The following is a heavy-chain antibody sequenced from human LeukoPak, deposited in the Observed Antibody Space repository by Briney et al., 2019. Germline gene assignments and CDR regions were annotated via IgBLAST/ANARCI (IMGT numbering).Heavy chain of an antibody. CDR3: ASHVRGVIIAYFDY. J-gene: IGHJ4*02. V-gene: IGHV3-23*01. D-gene: IGHD3-10*01. CDR1: GFTFSSYA. CDR2: ISGSGGST. Sequence: PGGSLRLSCAASGFTFSSYAMSWVRKAPGKGLEWVSAISGSGGSTYYADSVKGRFTISRDNSKNTLYLQMNSLRAEDTAVYYCASHVRGVIIAYFDYWGQGTLVTVSS.